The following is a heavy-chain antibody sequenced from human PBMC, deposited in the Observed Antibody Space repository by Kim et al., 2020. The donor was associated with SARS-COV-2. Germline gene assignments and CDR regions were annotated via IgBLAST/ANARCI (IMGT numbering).Heavy chain of an antibody. J-gene: IGHJ6*02. CDR2: INRQSTHR. D-gene: IGHD2-8*01. Sequence: GGSLRLSCAASGFTFSDSDMNWVRHAPGKGPEWVSYINRQSTHRYFVDSVGGRFAISRDDARNTLFLHMDSLRVEDTAVYYCAREKAMVARTGGMDVWGQETTVIVSS. CDR1: GFTFSDSD. CDR3: AREKAMVARTGGMDV. V-gene: IGHV3-21*01.